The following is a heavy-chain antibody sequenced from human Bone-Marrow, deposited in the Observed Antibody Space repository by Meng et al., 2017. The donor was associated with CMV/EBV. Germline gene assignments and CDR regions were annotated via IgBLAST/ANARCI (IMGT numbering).Heavy chain of an antibody. V-gene: IGHV3-30*18. Sequence: SLRLSWAAFGVTFSSYGMHWVRQAPGKGLEWVAVISYDGSNKYYADSVKGRFTISRDNSKNTLYLQMNSLRAEDTAVYYCAKDTAMEIWGQGTLVTVFS. CDR1: GVTFSSYG. J-gene: IGHJ4*02. D-gene: IGHD5-18*01. CDR3: AKDTAMEI. CDR2: ISYDGSNK.